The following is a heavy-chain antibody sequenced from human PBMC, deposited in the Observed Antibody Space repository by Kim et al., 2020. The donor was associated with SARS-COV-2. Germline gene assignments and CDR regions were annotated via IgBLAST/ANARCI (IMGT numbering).Heavy chain of an antibody. CDR3: ARVGPSVVVTADYYFDY. J-gene: IGHJ4*02. CDR1: GFTVSSNY. Sequence: GGSLRLSCAASGFTVSSNYMSWVRQAPGKGLEWVSVIYSGGSTYYADSVKGRFTISRDNSKNTLYLQMNSLRAEDTAVYYCARVGPSVVVTADYYFDYWGQGTLVTVSS. V-gene: IGHV3-66*02. CDR2: IYSGGST. D-gene: IGHD2-21*02.